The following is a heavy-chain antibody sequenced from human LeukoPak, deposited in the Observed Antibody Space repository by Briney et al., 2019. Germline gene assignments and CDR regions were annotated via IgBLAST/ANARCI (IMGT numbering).Heavy chain of an antibody. J-gene: IGHJ4*02. CDR1: GGTFTNDG. Sequence: ASVKVSCTASGGTFTNDGISWVRQAPGQGLEWMAEIIPIFGTTNYAQQFQGRVTITADKSTSTAYMDLSSLRSEDTAVYYCARDSWGYYGSGSPPDYWGQGTLVTVSS. CDR2: IIPIFGTT. V-gene: IGHV1-69*06. CDR3: ARDSWGYYGSGSPPDY. D-gene: IGHD3-10*01.